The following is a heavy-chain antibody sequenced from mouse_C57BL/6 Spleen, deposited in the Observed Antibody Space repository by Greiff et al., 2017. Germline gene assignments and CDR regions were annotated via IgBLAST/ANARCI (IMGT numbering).Heavy chain of an antibody. J-gene: IGHJ2*01. V-gene: IGHV1-82*01. Sequence: VQLQQSGPELVKPGASVKISCKASGYAFSSSWMNWVKQRPGKGLEWIGRIYPGDGDTNYNGKFKGKATLTADKSSSTSYMQLSSLTSEDSAVYFCARDYYYGSADYWGQGTTLTVSS. D-gene: IGHD1-1*01. CDR3: ARDYYYGSADY. CDR2: IYPGDGDT. CDR1: GYAFSSSW.